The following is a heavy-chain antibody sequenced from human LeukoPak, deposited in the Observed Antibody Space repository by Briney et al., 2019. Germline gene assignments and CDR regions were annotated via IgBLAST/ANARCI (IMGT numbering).Heavy chain of an antibody. D-gene: IGHD4-17*01. J-gene: IGHJ6*02. CDR3: ARVRTTVTTFKNYYYGMDV. V-gene: IGHV4-34*01. CDR2: INHSGST. Sequence: SETLSLTCAVYGASFSGFYWSWIRQPPGMGLEWIGEINHSGSTNHNPSLKSRLTISVDTSKNQLSLKLSSVTAADTAVYYCARVRTTVTTFKNYYYGMDVWGQGTTVTVSS. CDR1: GASFSGFY.